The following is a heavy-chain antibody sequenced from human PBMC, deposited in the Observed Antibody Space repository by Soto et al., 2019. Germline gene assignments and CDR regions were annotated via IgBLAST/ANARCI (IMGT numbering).Heavy chain of an antibody. CDR3: EREDRVGATGNDAFDI. Sequence: RGSLRLSCAASGFTFSSYWMYWVRQAPGKGLVWVSRINSDGSTTTYADSVKGRFTISRDNAKNTLYLQMSSLRAEDTDVYYCEREDRVGATGNDAFDIWGQGPMVTVSS. J-gene: IGHJ3*02. CDR2: INSDGSTT. D-gene: IGHD1-26*01. V-gene: IGHV3-74*01. CDR1: GFTFSSYW.